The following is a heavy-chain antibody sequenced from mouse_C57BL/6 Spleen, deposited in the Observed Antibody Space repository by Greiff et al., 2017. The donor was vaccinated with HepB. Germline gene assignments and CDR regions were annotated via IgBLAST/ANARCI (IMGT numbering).Heavy chain of an antibody. D-gene: IGHD1-1*01. Sequence: VQLQQSGPELVKPGASVKISCKASGYAFSSSWMNWVKQRPGKGLEWIGRIYPGDGDTNYNGKFKGKATLTADKSSSTAYMQLSSLTSEDSAVYFGARGTTVVGYFDYWGQGTTLTVSS. CDR3: ARGTTVVGYFDY. J-gene: IGHJ2*01. V-gene: IGHV1-82*01. CDR1: GYAFSSSW. CDR2: IYPGDGDT.